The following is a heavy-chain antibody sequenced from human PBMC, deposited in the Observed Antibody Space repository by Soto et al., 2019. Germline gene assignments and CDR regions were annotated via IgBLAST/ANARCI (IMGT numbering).Heavy chain of an antibody. CDR3: VRDPAVADAFDI. CDR1: GGSISSYY. V-gene: IGHV4-59*01. Sequence: SETLSLTCTVSGGSISSYYWSWIRQPPGKGLEWIGYIYYSGSTNYNPSLKSRVTISVDTSKNQFSLKLSSVTAADTAVYYCVRDPAVADAFDIWGQGTMVTVSS. D-gene: IGHD2-15*01. J-gene: IGHJ3*02. CDR2: IYYSGST.